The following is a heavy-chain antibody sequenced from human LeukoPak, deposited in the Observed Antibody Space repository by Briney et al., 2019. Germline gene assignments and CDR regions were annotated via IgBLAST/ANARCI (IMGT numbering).Heavy chain of an antibody. V-gene: IGHV1-2*02. J-gene: IGHJ5*02. CDR1: GYTFTGYY. Sequence: ASVKVSCKASGYTFTGYYMHWVRQAPGQGLEWMGWINPNSGGTNYAQKFQGRVTMTRDTSISTAYMELSRLRFDDTAVYYCARAFPRHSSINWFDPWGQGTLVTVSS. D-gene: IGHD5-18*01. CDR3: ARAFPRHSSINWFDP. CDR2: INPNSGGT.